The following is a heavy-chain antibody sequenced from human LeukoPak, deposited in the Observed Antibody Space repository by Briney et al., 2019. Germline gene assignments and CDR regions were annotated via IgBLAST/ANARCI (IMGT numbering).Heavy chain of an antibody. J-gene: IGHJ4*02. D-gene: IGHD4-23*01. CDR2: IYHSGST. CDR3: LYGGNSGDWVY. CDR1: GYSTSSGYY. V-gene: IGHV4-38-2*02. Sequence: SETLSLTCTVPGYSTSSGYYWGWIRQPPGKGLEWIGSIYHSGSTYYNPSLKSRVTMSVDKSKNQFSLNLNSVTAADTAVYYCLYGGNSGDWVYWGQGTLVTVSS.